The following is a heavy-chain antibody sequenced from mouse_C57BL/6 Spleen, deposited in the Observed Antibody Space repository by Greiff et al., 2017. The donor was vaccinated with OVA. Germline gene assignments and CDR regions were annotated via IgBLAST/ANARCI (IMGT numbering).Heavy chain of an antibody. Sequence: QVQLKESGAELVKPGASVKISCKASGYAFSSYWMNWVKQRPGKGLEWIGQIYPGDGDTNYNGKFKGKATLTADKSSSTAYMQLSSLTSEDSAVYFCARGGSSPDWFAYWGQGTLVTVSA. V-gene: IGHV1-80*01. CDR1: GYAFSSYW. CDR3: ARGGSSPDWFAY. D-gene: IGHD1-1*01. CDR2: IYPGDGDT. J-gene: IGHJ3*01.